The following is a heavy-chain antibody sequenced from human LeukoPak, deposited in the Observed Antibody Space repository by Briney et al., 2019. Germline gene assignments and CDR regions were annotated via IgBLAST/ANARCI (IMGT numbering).Heavy chain of an antibody. CDR2: ISSSGSTI. J-gene: IGHJ4*02. CDR1: GFTFSDYY. Sequence: GGSLRLSCAASGFTFSDYYMSWIRQAPGKGLEWVSYISSSGSTIYYADSVKGRFIISRDNARNSLYLQMSSLRAEDTAVYYCARDRGTQQLEFDYWGQGTLVTVSS. CDR3: ARDRGTQQLEFDY. V-gene: IGHV3-11*01. D-gene: IGHD6-13*01.